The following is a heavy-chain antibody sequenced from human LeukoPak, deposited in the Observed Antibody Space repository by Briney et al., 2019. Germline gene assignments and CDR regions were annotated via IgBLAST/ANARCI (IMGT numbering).Heavy chain of an antibody. CDR3: AKSLWFGELLITYDAFDI. D-gene: IGHD3-10*01. Sequence: GGSLRLSCAASGFTFSSYAMSWVRQAPGKGLEWVSVISGNGGSTNYADSVKGRFTISRDSSKNTLYLQMNSLRAEDTAVYYCAKSLWFGELLITYDAFDIWGQGTMVTVSS. V-gene: IGHV3-23*01. CDR1: GFTFSSYA. CDR2: ISGNGGST. J-gene: IGHJ3*02.